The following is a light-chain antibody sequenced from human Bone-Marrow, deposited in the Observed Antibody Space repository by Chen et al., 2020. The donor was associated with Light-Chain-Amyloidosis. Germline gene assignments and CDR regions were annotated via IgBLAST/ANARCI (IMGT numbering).Light chain of an antibody. Sequence: QPVLTQPPSASGTPGQGVSLSCSGGRSNIGSNFVSGFLHVPGTAPKLLVYRNDRRPSGGPDRFSGSKSGTAASLAISGLRSEDEGSYYCAAWDDTMRGVIFGGGTKLTVL. CDR3: AAWDDTMRGVI. CDR1: RSNIGSNF. CDR2: RND. J-gene: IGLJ2*01. V-gene: IGLV1-47*01.